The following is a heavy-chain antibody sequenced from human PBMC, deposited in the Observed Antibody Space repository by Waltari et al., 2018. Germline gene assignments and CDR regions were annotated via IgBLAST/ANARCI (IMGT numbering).Heavy chain of an antibody. CDR2: IRYDGRNK. Sequence: QVQLVESGGGVVQPGGSRRLSCAASGFPFSTYCMHWVRQAPGKGLEWEAFIRYDGRNKYYADSVKGRFTISRDNSKNTLYLQMNSLRAEDTAVYYCASSSERAFDIWGQGTMVTVSS. J-gene: IGHJ3*02. D-gene: IGHD2-2*01. V-gene: IGHV3-30*02. CDR3: ASSSERAFDI. CDR1: GFPFSTYC.